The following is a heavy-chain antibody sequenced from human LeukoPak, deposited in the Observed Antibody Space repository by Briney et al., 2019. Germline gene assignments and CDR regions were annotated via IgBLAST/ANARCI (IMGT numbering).Heavy chain of an antibody. Sequence: AGGSLRLSCAASGFIFSSYAMAWVRQAPGRGLEWVSVISVSGTSTYHADSVKGRFTVSRDNSKNTLYLQMNSLRAEDTAVYYCAKAEHYDILTGYSHFDCWGQGTLVTVSS. CDR1: GFIFSSYA. CDR3: AKAEHYDILTGYSHFDC. J-gene: IGHJ4*02. D-gene: IGHD3-9*01. V-gene: IGHV3-23*01. CDR2: ISVSGTST.